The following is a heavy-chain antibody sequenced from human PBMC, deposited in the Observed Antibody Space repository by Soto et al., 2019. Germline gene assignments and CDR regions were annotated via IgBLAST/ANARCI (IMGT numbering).Heavy chain of an antibody. D-gene: IGHD3-22*01. Sequence: QVQLVQSGAEEKKPGASVKVSCKASGYTFTSYAMHWVRQAPGQRLEWMGWINAGNGNTKYSQKFQGRVTITRDTSASTAYMELSSLRSEDTAVYYCARGFSHWGSSGYPDYWGQGTLVTVSS. CDR3: ARGFSHWGSSGYPDY. V-gene: IGHV1-3*05. CDR1: GYTFTSYA. J-gene: IGHJ4*02. CDR2: INAGNGNT.